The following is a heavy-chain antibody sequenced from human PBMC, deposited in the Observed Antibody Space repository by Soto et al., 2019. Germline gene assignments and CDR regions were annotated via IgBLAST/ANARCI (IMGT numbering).Heavy chain of an antibody. CDR2: IYYSGGT. CDR3: ARVQRLELVGDF. Sequence: QVQLQESGPGLVKPSQTLSLSCTVSGDSITSYYWSWIRQPPGKGLEWIGYIYYSGGTSYNPSLKGRVPISVEKSKKQFSLRLKSVTGADTAVYYCARVQRLELVGDFWGQGTLVTGS. D-gene: IGHD1-7*01. J-gene: IGHJ4*02. CDR1: GDSITSYY. V-gene: IGHV4-59*01.